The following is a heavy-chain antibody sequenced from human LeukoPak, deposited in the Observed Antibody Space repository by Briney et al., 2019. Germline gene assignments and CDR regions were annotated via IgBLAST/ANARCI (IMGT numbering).Heavy chain of an antibody. J-gene: IGHJ4*02. V-gene: IGHV3-15*01. Sequence: GGSLRLSCAASGFAFSTAWMSWGRQGPGKGLECVGLIKSKADGATIHYAAPVKGRFTISRDDSKATLYLQMNSLKIEDTAVYYCITDIPSEIYPFDNWGQGTLVTVSS. CDR3: ITDIPSEIYPFDN. D-gene: IGHD2-21*01. CDR1: GFAFSTAW. CDR2: IKSKADGATI.